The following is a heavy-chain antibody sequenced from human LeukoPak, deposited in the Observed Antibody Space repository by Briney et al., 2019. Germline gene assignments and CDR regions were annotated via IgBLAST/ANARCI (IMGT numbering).Heavy chain of an antibody. D-gene: IGHD2-15*01. CDR3: ARDPRCSGGNCYDGGYYYGMDV. J-gene: IGHJ6*02. V-gene: IGHV1-24*01. Sequence: GASVKVSCKVSGYTLSELSIHWVRQAPGKGLVWMGGSDPENGEAIYVQKFQGRVTITADKSTSTAYMELSSLRSEDTAVYYCARDPRCSGGNCYDGGYYYGMDVWGQGTTVTVSS. CDR2: SDPENGEA. CDR1: GYTLSELS.